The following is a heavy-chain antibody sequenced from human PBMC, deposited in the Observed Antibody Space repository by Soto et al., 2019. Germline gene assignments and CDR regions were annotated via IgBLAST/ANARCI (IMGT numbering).Heavy chain of an antibody. CDR1: GFTFSSYA. J-gene: IGHJ4*02. V-gene: IGHV3-30-3*01. Sequence: GGSLTLSCAASGFTFSSYAMHWVRQAPGKGLEWVAVISYDGSNKYYADSVKGRFTISSDNSKNTLYLQMNSLRAEDTAVYYCARQSFGESYANWGQGTLVTVSS. D-gene: IGHD3-10*01. CDR3: ARQSFGESYAN. CDR2: ISYDGSNK.